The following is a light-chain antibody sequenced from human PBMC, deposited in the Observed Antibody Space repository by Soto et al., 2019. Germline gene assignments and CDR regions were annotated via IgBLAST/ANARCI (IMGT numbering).Light chain of an antibody. CDR3: QRYSDWPLT. CDR1: QGIGSA. Sequence: EIVLTQSPATLSLSPGEGATLSCRASQGIGSALAWYQQKPGQTPRLLIYDASTRATGVPARFSGSGSGTQFILTINSLQSEDFAVHYCQRYSDWPLTFGGGTKV. V-gene: IGKV3-15*01. CDR2: DAS. J-gene: IGKJ4*01.